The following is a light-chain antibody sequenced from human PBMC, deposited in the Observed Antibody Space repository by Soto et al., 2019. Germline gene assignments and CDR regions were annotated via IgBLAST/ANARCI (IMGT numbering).Light chain of an antibody. J-gene: IGLJ2*01. CDR2: DVT. V-gene: IGLV2-11*01. CDR3: CSYAGSDTLV. CDR1: SSDVAGYNY. Sequence: SALTQPRSVSGSPGQSVTISCTGTSSDVAGYNYVSWYQQHPGKAPKLMIYDVTKRPSGVPDRFSGSKSGNTASLTISGLQADDEADYYCCSYAGSDTLVFGGGTKLTVL.